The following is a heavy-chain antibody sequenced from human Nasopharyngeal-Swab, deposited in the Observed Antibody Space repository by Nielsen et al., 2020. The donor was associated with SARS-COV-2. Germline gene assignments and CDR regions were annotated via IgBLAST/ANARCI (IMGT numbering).Heavy chain of an antibody. D-gene: IGHD4-23*01. CDR3: ARDKVTVDYYYGMDV. V-gene: IGHV4-59*01. Sequence: WIRQPPGKGLEWIGYIYYSGSTNYNPSLKSRVTISVDTSKNPFSLKMSSVTAADTAVYYCARDKVTVDYYYGMDVWGQGTTVIVSS. CDR2: IYYSGST. J-gene: IGHJ6*02.